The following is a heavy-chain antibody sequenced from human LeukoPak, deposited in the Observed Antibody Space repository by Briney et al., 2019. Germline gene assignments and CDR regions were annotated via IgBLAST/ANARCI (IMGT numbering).Heavy chain of an antibody. Sequence: KISCKGSGYSFTSYWIGWVRQAPGQGLEWMGGIIPIFGTANYAQKFQGRVTITADESTSTAYMELSSLRSEDTAVYYCASRIGGLYYFDYWGQGTLVTVSS. CDR2: IIPIFGTA. CDR1: GYSFTSYW. V-gene: IGHV1-69*01. J-gene: IGHJ4*02. D-gene: IGHD3-16*01. CDR3: ASRIGGLYYFDY.